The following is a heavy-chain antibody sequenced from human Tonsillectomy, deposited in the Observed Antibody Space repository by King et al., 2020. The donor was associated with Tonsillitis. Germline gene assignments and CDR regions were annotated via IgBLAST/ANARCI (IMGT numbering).Heavy chain of an antibody. CDR3: ARNPVGQYYFYI. Sequence: VQLVESGGGVVQPGRSLRLSCAASGFTFSSNAMHWVRQAPGKGLEWVAVISYDATNKYYADSVKGRFTISRDNSENTLYLQMNSLRAEDTAVYYCARNPVGQYYFYIWGQGALVTVSS. CDR2: ISYDATNK. V-gene: IGHV3-30*04. J-gene: IGHJ4*02. CDR1: GFTFSSNA.